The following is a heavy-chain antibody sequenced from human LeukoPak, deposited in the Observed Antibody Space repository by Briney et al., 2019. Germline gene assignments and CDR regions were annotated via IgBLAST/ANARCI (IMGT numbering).Heavy chain of an antibody. CDR2: ITPLFATT. D-gene: IGHD1-1*01. Sequence: SVKVSCKASGGSFSAFAFSWVRQAPGQGLEWMGGITPLFATTKFAQKFQGRVTISADESMSTVYMELSSLRSEDTAVYFCAAVPTGVATAYYYAMDVWGTGTTVIVSS. J-gene: IGHJ6*04. CDR3: AAVPTGVATAYYYAMDV. CDR1: GGSFSAFA. V-gene: IGHV1-69*01.